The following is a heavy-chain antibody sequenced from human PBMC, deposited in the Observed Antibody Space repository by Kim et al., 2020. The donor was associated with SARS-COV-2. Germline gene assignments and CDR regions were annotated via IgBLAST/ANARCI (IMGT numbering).Heavy chain of an antibody. CDR3: AREGPATVGAFYI. D-gene: IGHD4-17*01. V-gene: IGHV3-13*01. J-gene: IGHJ3*02. Sequence: YPGSVKGRVTISRENAKNSLYLQMNGLRAGDTAVYYCAREGPATVGAFYIWGQGTMVTVSS.